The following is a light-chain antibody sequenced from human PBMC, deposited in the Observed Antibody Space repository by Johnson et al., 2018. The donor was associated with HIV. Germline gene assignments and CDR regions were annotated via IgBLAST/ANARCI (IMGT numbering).Light chain of an antibody. J-gene: IGLJ1*01. CDR1: SSNIGSDP. CDR3: AAWDDSLNGHYV. CDR2: RNN. Sequence: QSVLTQPPSASGTPGQRVTISCSGSSSNIGSDPVNWYQQLPGTAPKLLIYRNNQRPSGVPDRFSGSKSGTSASLAISGLQAEDEADYYCAAWDDSLNGHYVFGTGTKVTVL. V-gene: IGLV1-44*01.